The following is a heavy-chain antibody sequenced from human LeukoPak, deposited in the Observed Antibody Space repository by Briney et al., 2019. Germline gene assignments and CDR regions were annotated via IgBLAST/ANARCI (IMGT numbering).Heavy chain of an antibody. J-gene: IGHJ4*02. CDR3: ARGLRYYYGSGSYVGYFDY. CDR2: INHSGST. Sequence: SETLSLTCAVYGGSFSGYYWSWIRQPPGKGLEWIGEINHSGSTNYNPSLKSRVTISVDTSKNQFSLKLSSVTAADTAVYYCARGLRYYYGSGSYVGYFDYWGQGTLVTVPS. D-gene: IGHD3-10*01. V-gene: IGHV4-34*01. CDR1: GGSFSGYY.